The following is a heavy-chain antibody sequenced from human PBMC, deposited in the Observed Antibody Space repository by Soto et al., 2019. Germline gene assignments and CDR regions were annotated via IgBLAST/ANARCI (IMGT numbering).Heavy chain of an antibody. Sequence: EVQLVESGGGLVQPGRSLRLSCAASGFTFDDYAMHWVRQAPGKGLEWVSGISWNSGSIGYADSVKGRFTISRDNAKNSXYXXMNRLRAEDTALYYCAKDGVVAAMTKLWDPYYFDYWGQGTLVTVSS. CDR3: AKDGVVAAMTKLWDPYYFDY. CDR1: GFTFDDYA. D-gene: IGHD2-15*01. V-gene: IGHV3-9*01. J-gene: IGHJ4*02. CDR2: ISWNSGSI.